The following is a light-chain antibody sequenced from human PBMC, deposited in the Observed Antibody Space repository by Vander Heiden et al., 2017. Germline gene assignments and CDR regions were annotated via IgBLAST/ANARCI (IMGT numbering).Light chain of an antibody. CDR1: NIGSKS. CDR3: QVWDSTSGHVV. V-gene: IGLV3-21*02. Sequence: SYVLPQPPSVSVAPGQTARITCGGDNIGSKSVHWYQQKPGQAPVLVVHDDNCRPSGIPERVSGSKSGNTATLIINRVEAGDEADYYCQVWDSTSGHVVFGGGTKLTVL. J-gene: IGLJ2*01. CDR2: DDN.